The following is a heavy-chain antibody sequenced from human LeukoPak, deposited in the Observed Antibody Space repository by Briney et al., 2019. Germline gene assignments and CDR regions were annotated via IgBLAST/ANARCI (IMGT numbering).Heavy chain of an antibody. J-gene: IGHJ3*02. V-gene: IGHV1-69*05. CDR3: ARDHGLLRRSTRLSDAFDI. D-gene: IGHD2/OR15-2a*01. Sequence: GASVKVSCKASGGTFSSYAISWVRQAPGQGLEWMGGIIPIFGTANYAQKFQGRVTITTDESTSTAYMELSSLRSEDTAVCYCARDHGLLRRSTRLSDAFDIWGQGTMVTVSS. CDR2: IIPIFGTA. CDR1: GGTFSSYA.